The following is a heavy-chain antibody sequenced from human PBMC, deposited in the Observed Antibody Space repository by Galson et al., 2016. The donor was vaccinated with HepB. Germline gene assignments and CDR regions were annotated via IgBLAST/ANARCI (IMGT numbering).Heavy chain of an antibody. CDR1: GFAFSKFA. J-gene: IGHJ6*02. CDR3: AKDRDIIVSVAHAMDV. CDR2: TAGLGIGK. V-gene: IGHV3-23*01. D-gene: IGHD2-15*01. Sequence: SLRLSCAGSGFAFSKFAISWIRQAPGKGLEWVSDTAGLGIGKDYADSVKGRFTICRDNSKNTVNLNMDSLRAEDTAVYDCAKDRDIIVSVAHAMDVWGEGTTV.